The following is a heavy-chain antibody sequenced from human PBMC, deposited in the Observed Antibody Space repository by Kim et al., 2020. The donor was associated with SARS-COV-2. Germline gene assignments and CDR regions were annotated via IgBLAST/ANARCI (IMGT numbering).Heavy chain of an antibody. Sequence: GGSLRLSCAASGFTFSSYAMSWVRQAPGKGLEWVSAISGSGGSTYYADSVKGRFTISRDNSKNTLYLQMNRLRAEDTAVYYCATSKDSSSWYYYYYYYGMDVWGQGTTVTVSS. CDR3: ATSKDSSSWYYYYYYYGMDV. CDR2: ISGSGGST. CDR1: GFTFSSYA. D-gene: IGHD6-13*01. V-gene: IGHV3-23*01. J-gene: IGHJ6*02.